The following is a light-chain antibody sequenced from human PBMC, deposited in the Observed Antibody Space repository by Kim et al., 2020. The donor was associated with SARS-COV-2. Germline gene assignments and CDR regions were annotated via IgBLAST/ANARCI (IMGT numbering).Light chain of an antibody. J-gene: IGLJ3*02. Sequence: APGKTAGLPCGGNSIGGKSVPCYRQKPGQAPVLVFYYDGAWPPGTPNRFSGSTSGTRATLTISRVEPGNEADYSCQVWDNAGDLPVFGGGTQLTVL. CDR1: SIGGKS. V-gene: IGLV3-21*04. CDR2: YDG. CDR3: QVWDNAGDLPV.